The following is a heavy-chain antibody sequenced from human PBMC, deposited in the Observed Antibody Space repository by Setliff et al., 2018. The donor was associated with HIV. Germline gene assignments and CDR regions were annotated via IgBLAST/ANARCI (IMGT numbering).Heavy chain of an antibody. J-gene: IGHJ4*02. V-gene: IGHV4-39*01. CDR2: IFYSGST. Sequence: SETLSLTCTVSGGSISSSGYYWGWIRQPPGKGLEWIGSIFYSGSTYYNPSLKSRVTISVDTSKSLFSLKLGSVTAADTAVYYCARHAGSRGYYPMPFDYWGQGTLVTVSS. CDR3: ARHAGSRGYYPMPFDY. CDR1: GGSISSSGYY. D-gene: IGHD3-22*01.